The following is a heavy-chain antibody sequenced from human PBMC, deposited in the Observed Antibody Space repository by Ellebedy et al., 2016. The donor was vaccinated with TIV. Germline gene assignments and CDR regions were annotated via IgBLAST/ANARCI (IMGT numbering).Heavy chain of an antibody. V-gene: IGHV3-7*01. J-gene: IGHJ4*02. Sequence: GESLKISCAASGFPFSSFWMSWVRQAPGKGLEWVANTKEDGSEKYYVDSVKGRLAISRDNARSSLYLQMNSLSAEDTAVYYCGRGQTTFEYWGQGTLVTVSS. D-gene: IGHD4-11*01. CDR2: TKEDGSEK. CDR3: GRGQTTFEY. CDR1: GFPFSSFW.